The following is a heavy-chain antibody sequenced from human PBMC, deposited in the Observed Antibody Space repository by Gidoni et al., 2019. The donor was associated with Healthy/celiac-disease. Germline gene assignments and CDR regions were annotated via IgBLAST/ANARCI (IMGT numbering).Heavy chain of an antibody. V-gene: IGHV1-24*01. CDR3: ATKHYYDSSGYRSGLGAFDI. CDR1: GYTLTELS. CDR2: FDPEDGET. J-gene: IGHJ3*02. Sequence: QVQLVQSGAEVKKPGASVKVSCKVSGYTLTELSMHWVRQAPGKGLEWMGGFDPEDGETIYAQKFQGRVTMTEDTSTDTAYMELSSLRSEDTAVYYCATKHYYDSSGYRSGLGAFDIWGQGTMVTVSS. D-gene: IGHD3-22*01.